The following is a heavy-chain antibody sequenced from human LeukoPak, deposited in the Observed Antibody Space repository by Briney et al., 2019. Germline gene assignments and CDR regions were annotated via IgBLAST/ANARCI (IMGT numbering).Heavy chain of an antibody. D-gene: IGHD5-24*01. CDR1: GGSISSSSYY. CDR2: IYYSGST. J-gene: IGHJ4*02. CDR3: ARLATISDYFDY. V-gene: IGHV4-39*07. Sequence: SSETLSLTCTVSGGSISSSSYYWGWIRQPPGKGLEWIGSIYYSGSTYYNPSLKSRVTISVDTSKNQFSLKLSSVTAADTAVYYCARLATISDYFDYWGQGTLVTVSS.